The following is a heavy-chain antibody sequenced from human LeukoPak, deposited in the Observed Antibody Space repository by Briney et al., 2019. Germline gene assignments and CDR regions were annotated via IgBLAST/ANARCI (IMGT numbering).Heavy chain of an antibody. V-gene: IGHV3-23*01. Sequence: GRSLRLSCAASGFTFDDYAMHWVRHAPGKGLEWVSAISGSGGSTYYADSVKGRFTISRDNSKNTLYLQMNSLRAEDTAVYYCANPHYSYGPLATLGPFNWGQGTLVTVSS. D-gene: IGHD5-18*01. CDR1: GFTFDDYA. CDR2: ISGSGGST. CDR3: ANPHYSYGPLATLGPFN. J-gene: IGHJ4*02.